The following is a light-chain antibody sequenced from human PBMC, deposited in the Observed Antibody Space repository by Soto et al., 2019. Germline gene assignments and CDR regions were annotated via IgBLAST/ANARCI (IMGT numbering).Light chain of an antibody. V-gene: IGLV1-51*01. J-gene: IGLJ2*01. CDR2: DNN. CDR1: SSNIGNTY. CDR3: GTWDSSLSAVL. Sequence: QSVLTQPPSVSAAPGQKVTISCSGSSSNIGNTYVSCYQQLPGTAPKLLIYDNNERPSGIPDRFSGSKSGTSATLGITGLQTGDEADYYCGTWDSSLSAVLFGGGTKLTVL.